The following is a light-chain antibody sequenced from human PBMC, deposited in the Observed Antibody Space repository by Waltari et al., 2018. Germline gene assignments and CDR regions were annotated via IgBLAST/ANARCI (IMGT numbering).Light chain of an antibody. CDR1: SIDIGHFAY. V-gene: IGLV2-14*03. Sequence: QSALTQPASVSGSPGQSISISCTGTSIDIGHFAYVPWYQQQPGKAPKMMFYDVSHRPSGVSNRFSGSKSGNTASLIISGLQSEDEGDYYCSSYSGTNTRVIFGGGTKLTVL. CDR2: DVS. CDR3: SSYSGTNTRVI. J-gene: IGLJ2*01.